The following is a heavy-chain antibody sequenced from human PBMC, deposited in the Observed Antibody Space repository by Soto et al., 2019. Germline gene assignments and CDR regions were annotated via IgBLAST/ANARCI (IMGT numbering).Heavy chain of an antibody. Sequence: GGSLRLSCTVSGFAFNSYGINWVRQAPGKGLEWVSSISKSDYTYYSDSVKGRFTISRDNAKNSVSLQMNTLRVEDTAVYYCAREDSIIIPAVSDFWGQGTLVTVSS. D-gene: IGHD2-2*01. CDR1: GFAFNSYG. J-gene: IGHJ4*02. V-gene: IGHV3-21*01. CDR3: AREDSIIIPAVSDF. CDR2: ISKSDYT.